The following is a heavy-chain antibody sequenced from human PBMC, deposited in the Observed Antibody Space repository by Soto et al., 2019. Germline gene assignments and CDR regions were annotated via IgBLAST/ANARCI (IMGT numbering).Heavy chain of an antibody. J-gene: IGHJ5*02. Sequence: QVTLKESGPVLVKPTETLTLTCTVSGFSLSNARMGVSWIRQPPGKALERLAHIFSNDEKSYSTSLKSRLTISEDTSKSRVILTMTNMDPVDTATYYCARIQSRSYSSREGWFDPWGQGTLVTVSS. CDR3: ARIQSRSYSSREGWFDP. CDR1: GFSLSNARMG. CDR2: IFSNDEK. D-gene: IGHD6-13*01. V-gene: IGHV2-26*01.